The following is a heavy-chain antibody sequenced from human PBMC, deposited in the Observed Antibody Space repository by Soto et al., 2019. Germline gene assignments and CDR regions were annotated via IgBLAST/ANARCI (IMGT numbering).Heavy chain of an antibody. D-gene: IGHD6-19*01. CDR1: GFTVSSNY. J-gene: IGHJ5*01. CDR2: LYSGGDT. CDR3: AKAIRQWQKVAWFDS. V-gene: IGHV3-66*01. Sequence: EVKLVESGGGLVQPGGSLRLSCAASGFTVSSNYMGWVRQAPGKGLEWVSVLYSGGDTYYADSVRGRFAISRDSSNNTLYLQMNSLRVDDTGVYYCAKAIRQWQKVAWFDSWGQGALVSVSS.